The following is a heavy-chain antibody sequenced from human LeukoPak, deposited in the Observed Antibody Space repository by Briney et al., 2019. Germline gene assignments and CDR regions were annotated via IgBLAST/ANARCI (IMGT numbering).Heavy chain of an antibody. CDR3: ARDARRGYCSGGSCYSRYYYGMDV. CDR2: ISYDGSNK. V-gene: IGHV3-30-3*01. Sequence: GGSLRLFCAASGFTFSSYAMHWVRQAPGKGLEWVAVISYDGSNKYYADSVKGRFTISRDNSKNTLYLQMNSLRAEDTAVYYCARDARRGYCSGGSCYSRYYYGMDVWGQGTTVTVSS. CDR1: GFTFSSYA. J-gene: IGHJ6*02. D-gene: IGHD2-15*01.